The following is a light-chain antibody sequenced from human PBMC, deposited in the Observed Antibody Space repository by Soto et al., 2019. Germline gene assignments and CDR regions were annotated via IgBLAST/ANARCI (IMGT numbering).Light chain of an antibody. V-gene: IGLV2-14*01. CDR2: EVG. J-gene: IGLJ1*01. Sequence: QSALTQPASVSASPGQSITISCTGTSRAVGGYDYGCCYQLLPGKAPNLLGFEVGNRPSGVSYRFSGSKSGNTACVTISGLQAEDGADYFCSSYSFSTGYLFGPGTKVTVL. CDR1: SRAVGGYDY. CDR3: SSYSFSTGYL.